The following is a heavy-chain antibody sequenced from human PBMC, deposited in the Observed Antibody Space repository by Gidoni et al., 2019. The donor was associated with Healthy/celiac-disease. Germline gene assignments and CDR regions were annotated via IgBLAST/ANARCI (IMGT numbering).Heavy chain of an antibody. CDR2: ISAYNGNT. CDR3: ARETGPYGAFDI. D-gene: IGHD1-1*01. V-gene: IGHV1-18*01. J-gene: IGHJ3*02. Sequence: GISGGRQAPGQGLEWMGWISAYNGNTNYAQKLQGRVTMTTDTSTSTAYMELRSLRSDDTAVYYCARETGPYGAFDIWGQGTMVTVSS. CDR1: G.